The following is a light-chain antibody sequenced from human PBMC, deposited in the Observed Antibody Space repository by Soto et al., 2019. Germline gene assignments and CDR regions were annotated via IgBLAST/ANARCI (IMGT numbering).Light chain of an antibody. CDR2: NAS. Sequence: DLQMTQSPSSLSASVGDRVTITCQASQDVSNYLNWFQQKPGKPPELLIYNASNLETGVPSRFSGSGSGTDFTFNISSVQPEDIGTYYCQQDSNLPLTFGGGTKVEIK. V-gene: IGKV1-33*01. CDR1: QDVSNY. CDR3: QQDSNLPLT. J-gene: IGKJ4*01.